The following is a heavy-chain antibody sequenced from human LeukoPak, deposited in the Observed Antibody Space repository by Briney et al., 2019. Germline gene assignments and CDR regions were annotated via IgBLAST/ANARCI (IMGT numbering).Heavy chain of an antibody. CDR3: AREIYYGDAFDI. Sequence: SETLSLTCIVSGGSMKSYYWNWIRQPPGKGLEWIGYIYYSGSTNYNPSLKSRVTISVDTSKNQFSLKLSSVTAADTAVYYCAREIYYGDAFDIWGQGTMVTVSS. D-gene: IGHD3-10*01. J-gene: IGHJ3*02. CDR1: GGSMKSYY. CDR2: IYYSGST. V-gene: IGHV4-59*01.